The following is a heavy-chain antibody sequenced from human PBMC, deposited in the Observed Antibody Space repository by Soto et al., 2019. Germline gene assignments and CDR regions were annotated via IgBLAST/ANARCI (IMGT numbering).Heavy chain of an antibody. J-gene: IGHJ4*02. V-gene: IGHV3-30*03. CDR1: GFTFSSYA. Sequence: QVQLVESGGGVLKPGKSLRLSCAASGFTFSSYAMHWARQAPGKGLEWVTVISIRGGDEYYAESVRGRFTISRDDSKNTPYLQMDSLRVEHTAVYYCARGTIVARQHLDYWGQGTLVTVSS. CDR2: ISIRGGDE. CDR3: ARGTIVARQHLDY. D-gene: IGHD6-6*01.